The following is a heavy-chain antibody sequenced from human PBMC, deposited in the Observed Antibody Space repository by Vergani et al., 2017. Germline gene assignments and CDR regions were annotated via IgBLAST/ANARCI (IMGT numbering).Heavy chain of an antibody. Sequence: QVQLQESGPGLVKPSETLSLTCTVSGGSISSYYWSWIRQPPGKGLEWIGYIYYSGSTNYNPSLKSRVTISVDTSKNQFSLKLSSVTAADTAVYYCARGGFIVRGYYYYGMDVWGQGTTVTVSS. V-gene: IGHV4-59*01. CDR3: ARGGFIVRGYYYYGMDV. D-gene: IGHD3-10*01. CDR1: GGSISSYY. J-gene: IGHJ6*02. CDR2: IYYSGST.